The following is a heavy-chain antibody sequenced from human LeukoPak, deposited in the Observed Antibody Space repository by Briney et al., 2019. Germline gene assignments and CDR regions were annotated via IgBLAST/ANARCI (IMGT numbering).Heavy chain of an antibody. CDR2: IIPILGIA. J-gene: IGHJ5*02. CDR3: ARENYDIWTGYHNWLDP. V-gene: IGHV1-69*04. D-gene: IGHD3-9*01. CDR1: GGTFSSYA. Sequence: SVKVSCKASGGTFSSYAISWVRQAPGQGLEWMGRIIPILGIANYAQKFQGRVTMTRDTSITTAHMELSRLRSDDTAVYYCARENYDIWTGYHNWLDPWGQGTLVTVSS.